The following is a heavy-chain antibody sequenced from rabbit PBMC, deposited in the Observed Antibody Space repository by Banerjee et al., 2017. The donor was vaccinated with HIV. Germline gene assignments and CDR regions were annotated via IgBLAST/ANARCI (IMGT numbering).Heavy chain of an antibody. J-gene: IGHJ4*01. CDR1: GFSLGSSDW. V-gene: IGHV1S45*01. CDR3: ARDWDSSGTYISYYFNL. D-gene: IGHD1-1*01. Sequence: QEQLEESGGDLVKPGASLTLTCTVSGFSLGSSDWICWVRQAPGKGLEWIACINTGTGSTDYASWVNGRFTISKTSSTTVTLQMTSLTAADTATYFCARDWDSSGTYISYYFNLWGPGTLVTVS. CDR2: INTGTGST.